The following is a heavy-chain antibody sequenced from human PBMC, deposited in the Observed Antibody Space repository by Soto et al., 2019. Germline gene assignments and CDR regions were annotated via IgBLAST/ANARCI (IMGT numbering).Heavy chain of an antibody. CDR1: GNTSTSNF. CDR2: INPSSGST. V-gene: IGHV1-46*03. J-gene: IGHJ6*02. D-gene: IGHD1-26*01. CDR3: ARDRAPGWAYYYGMDV. Sequence: ASVKASCREFGNTSTSNFMHWVRQAPGRGLEWMGIINPSSGSTSYAQKFQGRVTMTRDTSTSTVYMELSSLRSEDTAVYYCARDRAPGWAYYYGMDVWG.